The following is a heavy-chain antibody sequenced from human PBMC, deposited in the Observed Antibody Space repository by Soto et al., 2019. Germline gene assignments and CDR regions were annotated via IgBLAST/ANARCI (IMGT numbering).Heavy chain of an antibody. CDR1: GFTFSSYG. CDR3: ARAGYYYDNSGYYSLFGAFDI. CDR2: IWYDGSNK. V-gene: IGHV3-33*01. J-gene: IGHJ3*02. D-gene: IGHD3-22*01. Sequence: GGSLRLSCAASGFTFSSYGMHWVRQAPGKGLEWVAVIWYDGSNKYYADSVKGRFTISRDNSKNTLYLQMNSLRAEDTAVCYCARAGYYYDNSGYYSLFGAFDIWGQGTMVTVAS.